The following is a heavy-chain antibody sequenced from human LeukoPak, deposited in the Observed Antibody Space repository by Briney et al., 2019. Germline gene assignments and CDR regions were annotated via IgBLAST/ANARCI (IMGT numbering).Heavy chain of an antibody. CDR1: GGTFSSYA. CDR3: ARDSDGKNSYGSYFDY. V-gene: IGHV1-69*13. J-gene: IGHJ4*02. Sequence: SVKVSCTASGGTFSSYAISWVRQAPGQGLEWMGGIIPIFGTANYAQKFQGRVTITADGSTSTAYMELSSLRSEDTAVYYCARDSDGKNSYGSYFDYWGQGTLVTVSS. D-gene: IGHD5-18*01. CDR2: IIPIFGTA.